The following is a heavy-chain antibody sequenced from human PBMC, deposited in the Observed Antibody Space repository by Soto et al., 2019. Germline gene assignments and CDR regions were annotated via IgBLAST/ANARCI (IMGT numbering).Heavy chain of an antibody. CDR1: GGTFSSYA. D-gene: IGHD3-22*01. Sequence: QVQLVQSGAEVKKPGSSVKVSCKASGGTFSSYAISWVRQAPGQGLEWMGGIIPIFGTANYAQKFQGRVTIAADESTSTDYMELSSLRSEDTAVYYCARASSGYWQDDPWGQGTLVTVSS. V-gene: IGHV1-69*12. J-gene: IGHJ5*02. CDR3: ARASSGYWQDDP. CDR2: IIPIFGTA.